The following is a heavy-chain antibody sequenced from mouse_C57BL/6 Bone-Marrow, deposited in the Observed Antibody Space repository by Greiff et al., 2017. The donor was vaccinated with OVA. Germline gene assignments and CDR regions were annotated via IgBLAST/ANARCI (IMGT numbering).Heavy chain of an antibody. CDR2: IYPGDGDT. J-gene: IGHJ2*01. V-gene: IGHV1-80*01. CDR1: GYAFSSYW. Sequence: QVQLQQSGAELVKPGASVKISCTASGYAFSSYWMNWVKQRPGKGLAWIGQIYPGDGDTNYNGKFKVKATLTADKSSSTAYMQLGSLTSEDSAVYFCARHHYYGSSYDYWGQGTTLTVSS. CDR3: ARHHYYGSSYDY. D-gene: IGHD1-1*01.